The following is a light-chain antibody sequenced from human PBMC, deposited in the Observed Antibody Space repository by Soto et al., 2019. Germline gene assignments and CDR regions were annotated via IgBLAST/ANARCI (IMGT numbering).Light chain of an antibody. CDR2: AAS. V-gene: IGKV1-39*01. Sequence: DIQMTQSPSSLSVSVGDRVTITCRASQSISSYLNWYQQKPGKAPKLLVYAASSLQSGVSSRFSGSGSGTDFTLTISSLQPEDFATYYCQQSYSNPYTFGQGTKLEIK. J-gene: IGKJ2*01. CDR3: QQSYSNPYT. CDR1: QSISSY.